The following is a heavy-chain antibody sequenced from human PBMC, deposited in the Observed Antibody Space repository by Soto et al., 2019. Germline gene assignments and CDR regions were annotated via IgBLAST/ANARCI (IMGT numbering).Heavy chain of an antibody. CDR3: AKNSGWFNT. Sequence: PGGSLSLSCAASGFTFSSYEMNWVRQAPGKGLEWVSGISGGGNSTYYADSVKGRFTISRDNSMNTVYLQMNSLRADDTALYYCAKNSGWFNTWGQGALVTVSS. V-gene: IGHV3-23*01. CDR1: GFTFSSYE. J-gene: IGHJ5*02. CDR2: ISGGGNST. D-gene: IGHD3-10*01.